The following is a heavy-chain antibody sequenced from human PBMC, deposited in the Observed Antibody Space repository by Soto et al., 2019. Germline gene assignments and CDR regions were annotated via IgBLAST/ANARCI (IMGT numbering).Heavy chain of an antibody. V-gene: IGHV4-4*07. D-gene: IGHD4-17*01. CDR3: ARETDHGDRYTFYYDMDV. CDR2: LYPSGST. CDR1: GDSMSSSY. Sequence: SETLSLTCTVSGDSMSSSYWSWIRQPAGKGLEWVGRLYPSGSTNYNPSLRSRVTMSVDTSKNQFSLRLSSVTAADTAVYYCARETDHGDRYTFYYDMDVWGQGTTVTVSS. J-gene: IGHJ6*02.